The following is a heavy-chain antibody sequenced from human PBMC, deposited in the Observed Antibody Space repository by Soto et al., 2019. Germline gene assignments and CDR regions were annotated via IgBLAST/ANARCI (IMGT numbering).Heavy chain of an antibody. V-gene: IGHV1-46*01. CDR2: INTGDVTT. CDR3: ARDPLPHFYGVDV. CDR1: GYTFTDNY. Sequence: QVQLVQSGAEGEKPGASVKVSCKTSGYTFTDNYIHWVRQTPGQGLEWMSIINTGDVTTSYAQKFQGRLTLTRDTSTRTLYMEPSSLSSEYTAVYYCARDPLPHFYGVDVWGQGTRVTVSS. J-gene: IGHJ6*01.